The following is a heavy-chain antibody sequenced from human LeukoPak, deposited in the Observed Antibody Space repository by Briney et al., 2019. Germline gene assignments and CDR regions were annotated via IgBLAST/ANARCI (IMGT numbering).Heavy chain of an antibody. V-gene: IGHV3-11*05. CDR2: ISSSSSYT. CDR3: GRDPDS. J-gene: IGHJ5*01. Sequence: GGSLRLSCAASGFTFSGYYMSWIRQAPGKGLEWVSYISSSSSYTKYAESVKGRFTISRDNAKNSLYLQMNSLTAEDTAVYYCGRDPDSWGQGTVVTVSS. CDR1: GFTFSGYY.